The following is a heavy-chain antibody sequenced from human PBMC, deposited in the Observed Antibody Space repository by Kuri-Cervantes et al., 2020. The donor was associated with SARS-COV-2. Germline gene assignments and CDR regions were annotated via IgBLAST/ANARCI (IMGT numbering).Heavy chain of an antibody. J-gene: IGHJ6*03. Sequence: LRLSCTVSGGSISSGGYYWSWIRQPPGKGLEWIGYINHSGSTNYNPSLKSRVTISVDTSKNQFSLKLSSVTAADTAVYYCAGSSKYYYYMDVWGKGTTVTVSS. D-gene: IGHD2-2*01. CDR3: AGSSKYYYYMDV. CDR2: INHSGST. CDR1: GGSISSGGYY. V-gene: IGHV4-30-2*01.